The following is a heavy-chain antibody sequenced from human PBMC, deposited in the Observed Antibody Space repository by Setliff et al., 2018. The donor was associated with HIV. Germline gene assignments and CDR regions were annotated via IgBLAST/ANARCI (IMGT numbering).Heavy chain of an antibody. D-gene: IGHD5-18*01. J-gene: IGHJ4*02. CDR2: IYYSGST. CDR1: GGSISSYY. Sequence: PSETLSLTCTVSGGSISSYYWSWIRQPPGKGLEWIGYIYYSGSTNYNPSLKSRVTISVDTSKNQFSLKLSSVTAADTAVYYRARYDGYKVSFDNWGPGTLVTVSS. V-gene: IGHV4-59*01. CDR3: ARYDGYKVSFDN.